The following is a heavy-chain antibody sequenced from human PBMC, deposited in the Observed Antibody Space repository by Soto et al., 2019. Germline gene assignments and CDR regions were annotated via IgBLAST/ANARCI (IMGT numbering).Heavy chain of an antibody. D-gene: IGHD1-26*01. CDR1: GGSISSYY. CDR3: ASAQGAFAAFDY. J-gene: IGHJ4*02. CDR2: IYYSGST. V-gene: IGHV4-59*01. Sequence: QVQLQESGPGLVKPSETLSLTCTVSGGSISSYYWSWIRQPPGKGLEWIGYIYYSGSTNYNPSLKSRVTISVDTSKNQFSLKLSSVTAAHTAVYYCASAQGAFAAFDYWGQGTLVTVSS.